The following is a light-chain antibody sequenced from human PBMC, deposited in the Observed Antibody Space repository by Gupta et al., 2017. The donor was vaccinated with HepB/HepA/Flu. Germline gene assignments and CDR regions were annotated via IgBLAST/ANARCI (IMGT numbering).Light chain of an antibody. CDR2: DAS. CDR3: QQRSNWLT. V-gene: IGKV3-11*01. Sequence: EIVLTQSPATLSLSPGERATLSCRASQSVSSYLAWYQQKPGQAPRLLIYDASNRATGIPARFSGSGYGTDFTLTSSSLEPEDCGVYYCQQRSNWLTFGGGTKVEIK. J-gene: IGKJ4*01. CDR1: QSVSSY.